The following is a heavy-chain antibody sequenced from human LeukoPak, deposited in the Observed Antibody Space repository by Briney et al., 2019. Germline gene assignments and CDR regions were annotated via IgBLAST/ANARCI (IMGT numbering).Heavy chain of an antibody. CDR2: ISGSGGST. V-gene: IGHV3-23*01. J-gene: IGHJ4*02. D-gene: IGHD2-15*01. Sequence: GGSLRLSCAASGFTFSSYAMSWVRQAPGKGLEWVSAISGSGGSTYYADSVKGRFTISRDNSKNTLYLQMNSLRAEDTAVYYCAKDRMGMKIVVVVAATGTPFDYWGQGTLVTVSS. CDR1: GFTFSSYA. CDR3: AKDRMGMKIVVVVAATGTPFDY.